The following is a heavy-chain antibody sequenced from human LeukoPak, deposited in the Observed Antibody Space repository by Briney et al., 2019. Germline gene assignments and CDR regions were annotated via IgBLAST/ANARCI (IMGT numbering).Heavy chain of an antibody. CDR1: GFTFSSYA. D-gene: IGHD3-22*01. J-gene: IGHJ4*02. Sequence: GGSLRLSCAASGFTFSSYAMSWVRQAPGKGLEWVSAISGSGGSTYYADSVKGRFTISRDNSKNTLYLQMNSLRAEDTAVYYCAKRYYYDSSGYYYGYWGQATLVTVSS. CDR3: AKRYYYDSSGYYYGY. CDR2: ISGSGGST. V-gene: IGHV3-23*01.